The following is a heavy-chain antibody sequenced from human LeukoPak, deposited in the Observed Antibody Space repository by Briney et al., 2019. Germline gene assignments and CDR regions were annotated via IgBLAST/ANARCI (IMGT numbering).Heavy chain of an antibody. CDR1: GFTFGDFA. Sequence: GGSLRLSCTTSGFTFGDFAMSWFRQAPGKGLEWVGFIRSIPYGGTIEYAASVKGRFTISRDDSKSIAYLQKNSVKTEDTAVYYCTRGGDGYNPARPWGQGTLVTVSS. D-gene: IGHD5-24*01. V-gene: IGHV3-49*03. CDR3: TRGGDGYNPARP. CDR2: IRSIPYGGTI. J-gene: IGHJ5*02.